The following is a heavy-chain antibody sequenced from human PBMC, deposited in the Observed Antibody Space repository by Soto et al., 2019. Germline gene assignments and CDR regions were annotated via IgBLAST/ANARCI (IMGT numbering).Heavy chain of an antibody. D-gene: IGHD5-18*01. CDR1: GGSISSSNYY. CDR3: ARDVVVYSYAKNPGQFDY. J-gene: IGHJ4*02. CDR2: IYYSGST. V-gene: IGHV4-39*02. Sequence: PSETLSLTCTVSGGSISSSNYYWGWIRQPPGKGLERIGSIYYSGSTYYNPSLKSRVTISVDTSKNQFSLKLSSVTAADTAVYYCARDVVVYSYAKNPGQFDYWGQGTLVTVSS.